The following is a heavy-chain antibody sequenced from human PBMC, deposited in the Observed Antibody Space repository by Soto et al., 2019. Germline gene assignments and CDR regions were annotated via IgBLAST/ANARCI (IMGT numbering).Heavy chain of an antibody. CDR1: GGSVNSYY. Sequence: SETLSLTCTVSGGSVNSYYWSWIRQPPGKGLEWIGYIFYSGSTKSNHSLKSRVTMSVDMSKNQFSLRLTSVTAADTAVYYCARVFPSYCGGDCSYFDSWGQGTLVTVSS. J-gene: IGHJ4*02. CDR3: ARVFPSYCGGDCSYFDS. D-gene: IGHD2-21*02. CDR2: IFYSGST. V-gene: IGHV4-59*02.